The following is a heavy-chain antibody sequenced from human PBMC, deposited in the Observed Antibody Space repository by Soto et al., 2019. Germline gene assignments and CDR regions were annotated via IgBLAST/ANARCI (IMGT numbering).Heavy chain of an antibody. J-gene: IGHJ4*02. D-gene: IGHD1-26*01. Sequence: SETLSLTCTVSGGSISGYYWTWLRQSPGKGLEWIGYIYKSVYTNYNPSLESRVTMSVDTSKNQFSLKLSSLTAADTAVYYCARGDGSYPEYYFDYWGQGTPVTVSS. V-gene: IGHV4-59*01. CDR1: GGSISGYY. CDR3: ARGDGSYPEYYFDY. CDR2: IYKSVYT.